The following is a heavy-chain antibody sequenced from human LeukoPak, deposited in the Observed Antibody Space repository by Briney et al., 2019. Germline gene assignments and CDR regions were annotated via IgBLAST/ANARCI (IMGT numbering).Heavy chain of an antibody. D-gene: IGHD2/OR15-2a*01. J-gene: IGHJ4*02. CDR3: ARDRNNYYFDY. V-gene: IGHV3-74*01. Sequence: PGGSLRLSCATSGFTFSNFWMHWVRHAPGKGLVWVSRITPDGGGADYMDSVRGRFTISRDNAKNTLYLQMNSLGAEDMAVYYCARDRNNYYFDYCGQGTLLTVSS. CDR2: ITPDGGGA. CDR1: GFTFSNFW.